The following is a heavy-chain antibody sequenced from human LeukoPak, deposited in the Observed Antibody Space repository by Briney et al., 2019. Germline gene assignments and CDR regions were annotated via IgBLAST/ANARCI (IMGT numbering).Heavy chain of an antibody. V-gene: IGHV4-34*01. CDR2: INHSGST. CDR1: GGSFSGYY. Sequence: PSETLSLTCAVYGGSFSGYYWSWIRQPPGKGLEWIGEINHSGSTYYNPSLKSRVTISVDTSKNQFSLKLSSVTAADTAVYYCARLSGYSTGWYPNNPYYFDYWGQGTLVTVSS. D-gene: IGHD6-19*01. CDR3: ARLSGYSTGWYPNNPYYFDY. J-gene: IGHJ4*02.